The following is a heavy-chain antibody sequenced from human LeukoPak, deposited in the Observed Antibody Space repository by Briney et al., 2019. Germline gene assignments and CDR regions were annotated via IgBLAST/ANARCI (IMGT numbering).Heavy chain of an antibody. CDR1: GGSISSYY. J-gene: IGHJ6*03. CDR3: ARVSFGSGYYYYMDV. Sequence: SETLSLTCTVSGGSISSYYWSWIRQPPGKGLEWIGCIYYSGDTKYNPSLKSRVTISVDTSKNQFSLKLSSVTAADTAVYYCARVSFGSGYYYYMDVWGKGTTVTVSS. D-gene: IGHD3-10*01. V-gene: IGHV4-59*08. CDR2: IYYSGDT.